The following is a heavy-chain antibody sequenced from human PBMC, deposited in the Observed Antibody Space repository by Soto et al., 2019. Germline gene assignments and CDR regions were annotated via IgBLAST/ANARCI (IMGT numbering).Heavy chain of an antibody. CDR2: ISGSGGST. V-gene: IGHV3-23*01. CDR1: GFAFSSDW. Sequence: PGGSLRLSCGASGFAFSSDWMHWVRQAPGKGLEWVSAISGSGGSTYYADSVKGRFTISRDNSKNTLYLQMNSLRAEDTAVYYCAKEAGWDSSGYYRYYFDYWGQGTLVTVSS. D-gene: IGHD3-22*01. J-gene: IGHJ4*02. CDR3: AKEAGWDSSGYYRYYFDY.